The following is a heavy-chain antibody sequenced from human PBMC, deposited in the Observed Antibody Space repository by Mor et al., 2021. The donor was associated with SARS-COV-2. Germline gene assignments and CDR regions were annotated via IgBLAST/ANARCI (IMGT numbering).Heavy chain of an antibody. Sequence: MHWVRQAPGQGLEWMGIINPSGGSTSYAQKFQGRVTMTRDTSTSTVYMELSSLRSEDTAVYYCARSSRITIFGVVTTRYNWFD. D-gene: IGHD3-3*01. CDR3: ARSSRITIFGVVTTRYNWFD. J-gene: IGHJ5*02. CDR2: INPSGGST. V-gene: IGHV1-46*01.